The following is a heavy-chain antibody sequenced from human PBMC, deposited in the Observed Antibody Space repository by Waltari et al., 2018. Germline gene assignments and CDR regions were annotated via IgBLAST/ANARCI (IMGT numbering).Heavy chain of an antibody. CDR1: GGSISSYY. CDR3: ARDANDYSNYVTLYYYGMDV. Sequence: QVQLQESGPGLVKPSETLSLTCTVSGGSISSYYWSWIRQPPGKGLEWIGYIYYSGSTNYNPSLKSRVTISVDTSKNQFSLKLSSVTAADTAVYYCARDANDYSNYVTLYYYGMDVWGQGTTVTVSS. D-gene: IGHD4-4*01. J-gene: IGHJ6*02. V-gene: IGHV4-59*01. CDR2: IYYSGST.